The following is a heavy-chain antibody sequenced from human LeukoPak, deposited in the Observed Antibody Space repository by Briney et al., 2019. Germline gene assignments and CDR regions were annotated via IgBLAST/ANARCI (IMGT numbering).Heavy chain of an antibody. V-gene: IGHV3-21*01. Sequence: PGGSLRLSCAASGFTFSSYWMHWVRQAPGKGLQWVSSISYSSSHIYYADSVKGRFTISRDNAKNSLYLQMNSLRAEDTAVYYCARDSSGLYGFDYWGQGTLVTVSS. CDR1: GFTFSSYW. CDR3: ARDSSGLYGFDY. J-gene: IGHJ4*02. D-gene: IGHD3-22*01. CDR2: ISYSSSHI.